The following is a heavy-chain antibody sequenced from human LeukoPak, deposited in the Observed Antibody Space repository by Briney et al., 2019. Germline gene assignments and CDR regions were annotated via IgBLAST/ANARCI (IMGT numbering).Heavy chain of an antibody. D-gene: IGHD3-10*01. CDR1: GFTFSSYG. CDR2: IWYDGSNK. CDR3: ASGDYYGSGSYYNGENY. J-gene: IGHJ4*02. V-gene: IGHV3-33*01. Sequence: GGSLRLSCAASGFTFSSYGMHWVRQAPGKGLEWVAVIWYDGSNKYYADSVKGRFTISRDNSKNTLYLQINSLRAEDTAVYYCASGDYYGSGSYYNGENYWGQGTLVTVSS.